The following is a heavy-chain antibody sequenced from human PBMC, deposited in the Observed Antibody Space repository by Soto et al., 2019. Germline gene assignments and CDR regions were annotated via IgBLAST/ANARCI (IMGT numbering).Heavy chain of an antibody. J-gene: IGHJ4*02. D-gene: IGHD2-2*01. V-gene: IGHV3-23*01. CDR2: ISGSGGST. CDR1: GFTFSSYA. Sequence: GGSLRLSCAASGFTFSSYAMSWVRQAPGKGLEWVSAISGSGGSTYYADSVKGRFTISRDNSKNTLYLQMNSLRAEDTAVYYCAKASVVVPAAMRGGYVDYWGQGTLVTVSS. CDR3: AKASVVVPAAMRGGYVDY.